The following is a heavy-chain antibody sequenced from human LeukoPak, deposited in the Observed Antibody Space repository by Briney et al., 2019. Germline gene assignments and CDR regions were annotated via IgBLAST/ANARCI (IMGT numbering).Heavy chain of an antibody. CDR2: VSGRGDNT. V-gene: IGHV3-23*01. J-gene: IGHJ6*02. CDR3: AKDIGGDSGYRIYHYYHYGLDV. D-gene: IGHD5-12*01. Sequence: PGGSLRLSCAASGFTFNNYAMSWVRQPPGKGLEWVSVVSGRGDNTYYADSVRGRFTISRDNSKNTLYLHMNSLRAEDTAVYYCAKDIGGDSGYRIYHYYHYGLDVWGQGTTVTVFS. CDR1: GFTFNNYA.